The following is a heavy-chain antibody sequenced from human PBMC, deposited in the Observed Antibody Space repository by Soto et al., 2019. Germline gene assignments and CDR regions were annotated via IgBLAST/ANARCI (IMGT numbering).Heavy chain of an antibody. J-gene: IGHJ6*03. Sequence: VSVKVSCKASGYTFTSYGISWVRQAPGQGLEWMGWISAYNGNTNYAQKLQGRVTMTTDTSTSTAYMELRSLRSDDTAVYYCARVGGEEPEYYYYYYMDVWGKGTTVTVSS. CDR3: ARVGGEEPEYYYYYYMDV. D-gene: IGHD3-10*01. V-gene: IGHV1-18*01. CDR1: GYTFTSYG. CDR2: ISAYNGNT.